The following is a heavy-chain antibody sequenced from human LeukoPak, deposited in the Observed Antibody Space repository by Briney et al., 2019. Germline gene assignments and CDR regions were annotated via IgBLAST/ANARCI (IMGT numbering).Heavy chain of an antibody. CDR1: GYTFTSYG. J-gene: IGHJ4*02. V-gene: IGHV1-18*01. CDR3: ASGYSGYGTGDY. Sequence: ASVKVSCKASGYTFTSYGISWVRQAPGQGLEWMGWISAYNGNTNYAQKLQGRVTMTTDTSTSTAYMELRSLRSEDTAVYYCASGYSGYGTGDYWGQGTLVTVSS. CDR2: ISAYNGNT. D-gene: IGHD5-12*01.